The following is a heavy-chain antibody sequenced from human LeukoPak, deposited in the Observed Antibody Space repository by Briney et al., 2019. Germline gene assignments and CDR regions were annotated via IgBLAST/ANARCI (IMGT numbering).Heavy chain of an antibody. J-gene: IGHJ4*02. CDR3: ARGYSYGFDY. CDR1: GFTLSSYG. D-gene: IGHD5-18*01. Sequence: GGSLRLSCAASGFTLSSYGMNWVRQAPGKGLEWVSSISSSSSYIYYADSVKGRFTTSRDNAKNSLYLQMNSLRAEDTAVYCCARGYSYGFDYWGQGTLVTVSS. V-gene: IGHV3-21*01. CDR2: ISSSSSYI.